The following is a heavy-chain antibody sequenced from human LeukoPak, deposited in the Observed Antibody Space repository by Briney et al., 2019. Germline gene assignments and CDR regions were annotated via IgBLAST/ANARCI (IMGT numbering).Heavy chain of an antibody. J-gene: IGHJ4*02. CDR1: GGTFSSYA. CDR3: ARQGQGNSLRLY. V-gene: IGHV1-69*13. D-gene: IGHD3-16*01. Sequence: SVKVSCKASGGTFSSYAISWVRQAPGQGLEWMGGIIPIFGTANYAQKFQGRVTITADESTSTAYMELSSPKASDTAMYYCARQGQGNSLRLYWGQGTLVTVSS. CDR2: IIPIFGTA.